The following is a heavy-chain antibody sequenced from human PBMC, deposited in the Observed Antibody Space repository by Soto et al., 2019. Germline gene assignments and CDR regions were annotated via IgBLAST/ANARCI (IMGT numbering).Heavy chain of an antibody. CDR1: GYTFTSYD. V-gene: IGHV1-8*01. CDR3: ARERYSSSFVPLDY. D-gene: IGHD6-13*01. CDR2: MNPNSGNT. Sequence: ASVKVSCKASGYTFTSYDINWVRQATGQGLEWMGWMNPNSGNTGYAQKFQGRVTMARNTSISTAYMELSSLRSEDTAVYYCARERYSSSFVPLDYWGQGTLVTVSS. J-gene: IGHJ4*02.